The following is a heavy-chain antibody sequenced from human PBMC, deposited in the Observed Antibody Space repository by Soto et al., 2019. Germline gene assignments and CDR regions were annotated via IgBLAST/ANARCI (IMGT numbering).Heavy chain of an antibody. CDR1: GYTFTSYY. CDR2: INPSGGST. CDR3: ARDPGCSSTSCPGGNWFDP. Sequence: ASVKVSCKASGYTFTSYYMHWVRQAPGQGLEWMGIINPSGGSTSYAQKFQGRVTMTRDTSTSTVYMELSSLRSEDTAVYYCARDPGCSSTSCPGGNWFDPWGQGTLVTVSS. D-gene: IGHD2-2*01. V-gene: IGHV1-46*03. J-gene: IGHJ5*02.